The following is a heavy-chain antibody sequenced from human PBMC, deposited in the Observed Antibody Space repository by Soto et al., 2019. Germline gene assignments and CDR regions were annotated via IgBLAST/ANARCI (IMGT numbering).Heavy chain of an antibody. D-gene: IGHD2-21*02. CDR3: TRWDAWREVVTAVDY. CDR1: GFTFGDYA. Sequence: GGSLRLSCTASGFTFGDYAMSWFRQGPGKGLEWVGFIRSKAYGGTTEYAASVKGRFTISRDDSKSIAYLQMNSLKTEDTAVYYCTRWDAWREVVTAVDYWGQGTLVTVSS. V-gene: IGHV3-49*03. CDR2: IRSKAYGGTT. J-gene: IGHJ4*02.